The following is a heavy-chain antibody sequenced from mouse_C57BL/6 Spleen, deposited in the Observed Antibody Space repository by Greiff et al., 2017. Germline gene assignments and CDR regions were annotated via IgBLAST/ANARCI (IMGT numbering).Heavy chain of an antibody. CDR2: INPNYGTT. D-gene: IGHD1-1*01. CDR3: ARGRNYGSSYGYFDV. Sequence: VQLKESGPELVKPGASVKISCKASGYSFTDYNMNWVKQSNGKSLEWIGVINPNYGTTSYNQKFKGKATLTVDQSSSTAYMQLNSLTSEDSAVYYCARGRNYGSSYGYFDVWGTGTTVTVSS. J-gene: IGHJ1*03. V-gene: IGHV1-39*01. CDR1: GYSFTDYN.